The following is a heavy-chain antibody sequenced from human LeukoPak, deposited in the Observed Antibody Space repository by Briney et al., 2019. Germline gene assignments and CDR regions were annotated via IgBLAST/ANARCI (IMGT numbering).Heavy chain of an antibody. Sequence: PSETLSLTCAVYGGSFSGYYWSWIRQPPGKGLEWIGEINHSGSTNYNPSLKSRVTISVDTSKNQFSLKLSSVTAADTAVYYCARRPDYDFWSGYGDYYYGMDVWGQGTTVTVSS. CDR3: ARRPDYDFWSGYGDYYYGMDV. V-gene: IGHV4-34*01. CDR1: GGSFSGYY. CDR2: INHSGST. D-gene: IGHD3-3*01. J-gene: IGHJ6*02.